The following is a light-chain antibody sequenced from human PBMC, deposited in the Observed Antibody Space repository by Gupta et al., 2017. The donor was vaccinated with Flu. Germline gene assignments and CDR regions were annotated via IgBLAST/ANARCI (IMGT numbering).Light chain of an antibody. CDR2: EVT. J-gene: IGLJ1*01. V-gene: IGLV2-18*02. Sequence: QSALTHPPSVSGSPGQSVPISCPGTSSDIGTYNRVSWYHQPPGTAPKLMIYEVTNRPSGVPDRFSGSKSGNTASLTISGLQGEDEADYYCSSYTSSYTFVFGTGTKVTVL. CDR1: SSDIGTYNR. CDR3: SSYTSSYTFV.